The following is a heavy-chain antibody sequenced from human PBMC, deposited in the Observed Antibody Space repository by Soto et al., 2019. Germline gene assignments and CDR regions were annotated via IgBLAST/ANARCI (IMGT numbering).Heavy chain of an antibody. J-gene: IGHJ4*02. CDR3: ARDRYFWDY. CDR2: IIDRGGRT. CDR1: GFTFSSYA. Sequence: GGSLRLSCAASGFTFSSYAMSWVRQAPGKGLEWVSIIDRGGRTNYADSVKGRFAISRDASRNTLYLQMSILRVEVTAVYYCARDRYFWDYWGQGTLVTVSS. D-gene: IGHD3-3*01. V-gene: IGHV3-23*01.